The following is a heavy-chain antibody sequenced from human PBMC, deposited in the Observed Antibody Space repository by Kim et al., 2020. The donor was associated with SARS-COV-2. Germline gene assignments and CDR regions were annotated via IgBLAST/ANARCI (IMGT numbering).Heavy chain of an antibody. J-gene: IGHJ4*02. CDR3: ARSAGPYDYYFDY. D-gene: IGHD3-16*01. V-gene: IGHV5-51*01. Sequence: RYSPPFQGPVTTSADKSTTTAYLQWSSLKASDTAMYYCARSAGPYDYYFDYWGQGTLVTVSS.